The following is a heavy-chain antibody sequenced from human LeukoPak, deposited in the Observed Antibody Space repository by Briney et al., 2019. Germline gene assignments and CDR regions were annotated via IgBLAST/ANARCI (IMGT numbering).Heavy chain of an antibody. D-gene: IGHD6-13*01. CDR3: ARHRAAAGRDSNFDY. CDR1: GGSISSYY. CDR2: IYYSGTT. V-gene: IGHV4-59*01. Sequence: TSETLSLTCTVSGGSISSYYWSWIRQPPGKGLEWIGYIYYSGTTNYNPSLKSRVTISVDSSKNQFSLKLSSVTAADTAVYYCARHRAAAGRDSNFDYWGRGTLVTVSS. J-gene: IGHJ4*02.